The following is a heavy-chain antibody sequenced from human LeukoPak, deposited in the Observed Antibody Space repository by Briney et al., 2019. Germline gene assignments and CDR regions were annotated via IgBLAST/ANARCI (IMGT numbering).Heavy chain of an antibody. J-gene: IGHJ6*04. D-gene: IGHD2-15*01. Sequence: SVKVSCKASGGTFSNSAISRVRQAPGQGLEWMGGIIPVFGTSNYAQKFQGRLTITADKSTSTAYMELSSLRSEDTAVYYCASATLRCSGGSCYEMDVWGKGTTVTVSS. CDR2: IIPVFGTS. CDR3: ASATLRCSGGSCYEMDV. CDR1: GGTFSNSA. V-gene: IGHV1-69*06.